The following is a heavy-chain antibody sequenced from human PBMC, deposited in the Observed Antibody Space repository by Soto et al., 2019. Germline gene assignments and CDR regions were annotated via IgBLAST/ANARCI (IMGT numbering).Heavy chain of an antibody. V-gene: IGHV3-30-3*01. CDR3: AGDECGGTCYSGY. CDR1: GFTFSSYA. CDR2: VSYDGGIK. Sequence: QVQLVESGGDVLQPGRSLRLSCAASGFTFSSYAMHWVRQAPGKGLEWEAFVSYDGGIKYYADSVQGRFTISRDNSKNTLYLQLNSLRPEDTAVYYCAGDECGGTCYSGYWGQGTQVTVSS. J-gene: IGHJ4*02. D-gene: IGHD2-15*01.